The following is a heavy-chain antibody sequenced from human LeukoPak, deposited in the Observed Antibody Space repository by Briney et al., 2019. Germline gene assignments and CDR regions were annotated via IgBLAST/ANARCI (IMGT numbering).Heavy chain of an antibody. Sequence: PGGSLRLSCAASGFTFSTDGMTWVRQAPGKGLERGSFITSTGVSTYYADSVKGRFTISRDNSKNTLSLQMSSLRAEDTAVYYCAKVASGYCSGGGCYVDYWGQGTLVTVSS. CDR3: AKVASGYCSGGGCYVDY. CDR2: ITSTGVST. V-gene: IGHV3-23*01. J-gene: IGHJ4*02. D-gene: IGHD2-15*01. CDR1: GFTFSTDG.